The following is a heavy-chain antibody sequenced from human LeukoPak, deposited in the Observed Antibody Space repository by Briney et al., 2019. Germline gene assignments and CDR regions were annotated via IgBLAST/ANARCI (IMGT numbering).Heavy chain of an antibody. CDR3: ARDSYGDYYFDY. CDR2: ISYDGSNK. V-gene: IGHV3-30-3*01. J-gene: IGHJ4*02. Sequence: PGGSLRLSCAASGFTFSSYAMHWVRQAPGKGREGVAVISYDGSNKYYADSVKGRFTISRDNSKNTLYLQMNRLRAEDTAVYYCARDSYGDYYFDYWGQGTLVTVSS. D-gene: IGHD4-17*01. CDR1: GFTFSSYA.